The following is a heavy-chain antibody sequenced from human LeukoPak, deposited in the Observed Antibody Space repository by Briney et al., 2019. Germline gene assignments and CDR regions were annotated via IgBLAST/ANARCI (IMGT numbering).Heavy chain of an antibody. CDR1: GGSISSYY. CDR3: ARPRGGYAFDI. Sequence: PSETLSLTCTVSGGSISSYYWSWIRQPPGKGLEWIGYIYYSGSTNYNPSLKSRVTISVDTSKNQFSLKLSSVTDADTAVYYCARPRGGYAFDIWGQGTMVTVSS. V-gene: IGHV4-59*01. CDR2: IYYSGST. D-gene: IGHD3-10*01. J-gene: IGHJ3*02.